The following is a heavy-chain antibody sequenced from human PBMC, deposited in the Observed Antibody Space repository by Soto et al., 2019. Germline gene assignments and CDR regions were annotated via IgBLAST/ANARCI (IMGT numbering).Heavy chain of an antibody. V-gene: IGHV4-38-2*01. Sequence: PSETLSLTCVVSGFSISSGLYWGCIRQSPGKGLEWIGSIYYSGGIYYNPSLRSRISVALDTSKNQFSLKPNSVSAADTAVYSCARGRGSPLGYLAFSGPGLLVPVSS. D-gene: IGHD1-26*01. J-gene: IGHJ4*02. CDR3: ARGRGSPLGYLAF. CDR1: GFSISSGLY. CDR2: IYYSGGI.